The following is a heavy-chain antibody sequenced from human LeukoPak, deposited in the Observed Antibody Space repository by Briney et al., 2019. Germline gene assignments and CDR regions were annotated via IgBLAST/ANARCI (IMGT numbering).Heavy chain of an antibody. Sequence: GGSLRLSCAASGFTFSTYGMHWVRQAPGKGLEWVAFIRYDGSNKYYADSVKGRFTISRDNSKNTLYLQMNSLRSEDTAVYYCAKQWSQAGQPMGYFDYWGQGTLVTVSS. D-gene: IGHD3-3*01. CDR1: GFTFSTYG. CDR2: IRYDGSNK. J-gene: IGHJ4*02. CDR3: AKQWSQAGQPMGYFDY. V-gene: IGHV3-30*02.